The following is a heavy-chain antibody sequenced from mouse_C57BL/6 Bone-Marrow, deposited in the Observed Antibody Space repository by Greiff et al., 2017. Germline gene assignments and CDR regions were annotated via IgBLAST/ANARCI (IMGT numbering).Heavy chain of an antibody. V-gene: IGHV7-3*01. J-gene: IGHJ2*01. CDR1: GFTFTDYY. CDR2: IRNKANGYTT. D-gene: IGHD1-1*01. Sequence: EVKLVESGGGLVQPGGSLSLSCAASGFTFTDYYMSWVRQPPGKALEWLGFIRNKANGYTTESSASVKGRITISRDNSQSILYLQMNDLRAEDSATYYCARYVYYYGSSFLDYWGQGTTLTVSS. CDR3: ARYVYYYGSSFLDY.